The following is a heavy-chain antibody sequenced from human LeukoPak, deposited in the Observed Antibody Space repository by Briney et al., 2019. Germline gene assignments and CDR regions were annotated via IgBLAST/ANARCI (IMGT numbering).Heavy chain of an antibody. CDR3: ARVSPFDGSYSSSWLDY. V-gene: IGHV4-61*02. D-gene: IGHD6-13*01. Sequence: SQTLSLTCTVSGGSISSGSYYWSWIRQPAGKGLEWIGRIYTSGSTNYNPSLKSRVTISVDTSKNQFSLKLSSVTAADTAVYYCARVSPFDGSYSSSWLDYWGQGTLVTVSS. J-gene: IGHJ4*02. CDR2: IYTSGST. CDR1: GGSISSGSYY.